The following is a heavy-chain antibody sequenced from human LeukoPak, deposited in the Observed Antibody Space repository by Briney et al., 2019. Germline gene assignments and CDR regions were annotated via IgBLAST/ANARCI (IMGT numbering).Heavy chain of an antibody. Sequence: PRGSLRLSCAASGFTFSDYYMSWIRQAPGKGLEWVSYISGSASTIYYADSVRGRFTISRDNAKKSLYLQMNTLRAEDTAVYYCARLGGSLIWYFDLWGRGTLVTVSS. D-gene: IGHD5-12*01. J-gene: IGHJ2*01. CDR3: ARLGGSLIWYFDL. CDR1: GFTFSDYY. V-gene: IGHV3-11*01. CDR2: ISGSASTI.